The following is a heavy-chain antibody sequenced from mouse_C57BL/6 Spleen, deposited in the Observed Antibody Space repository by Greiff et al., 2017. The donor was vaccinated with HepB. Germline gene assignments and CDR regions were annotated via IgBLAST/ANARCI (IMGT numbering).Heavy chain of an antibody. V-gene: IGHV1-15*01. CDR3: TRFLHDY. CDR1: GYTFTDYE. J-gene: IGHJ2*01. CDR2: IDPETGGT. Sequence: VQLQQSGAELVRPGASVTLSCKASGYTFTDYEMHWVKQTPVHGLEWIGAIDPETGGTAYNQKFKGKAILTADKSSSTAYMELRSLTSKDSAVYYCTRFLHDYWGQGTTLTVSS.